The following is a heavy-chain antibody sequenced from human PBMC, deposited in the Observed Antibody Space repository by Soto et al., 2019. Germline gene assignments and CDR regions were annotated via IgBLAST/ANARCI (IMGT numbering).Heavy chain of an antibody. J-gene: IGHJ4*02. D-gene: IGHD3-10*01. CDR2: INSDGSST. CDR1: GFTFSSYW. V-gene: IGHV3-74*01. Sequence: GGSLRLSCAASGFTFSSYWMHWVRQAPGKGLVWVSRINSDGSSTSYADSVKGRFTISRDNAKNTLYLQMNSLRAEDTAVYYCASDAPYYGSGSRFDYWGQGTLVTVSS. CDR3: ASDAPYYGSGSRFDY.